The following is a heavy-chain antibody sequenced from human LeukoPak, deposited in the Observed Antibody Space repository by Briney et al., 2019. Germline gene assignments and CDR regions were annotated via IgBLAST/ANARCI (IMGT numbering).Heavy chain of an antibody. CDR2: ISSSSSTI. V-gene: IGHV3-48*01. J-gene: IGHJ4*02. Sequence: GGALRLSCAAPGFTFSSYSMNWGRQAPGKGLEWVSYISSSSSTIYYADSVKGRFTISRDNSKNTLYLQMNSLRAEDTAVYYCAKGHDYGDYWGQGTLVTVSS. CDR1: GFTFSSYS. CDR3: AKGHDYGDY.